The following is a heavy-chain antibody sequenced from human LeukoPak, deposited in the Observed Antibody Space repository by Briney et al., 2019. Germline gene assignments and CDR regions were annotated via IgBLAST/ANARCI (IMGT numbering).Heavy chain of an antibody. D-gene: IGHD2-2*01. CDR3: ARRLTQYDCFDP. CDR2: TYYRSTWYN. V-gene: IGHV6-1*01. J-gene: IGHJ5*02. CDR1: GDSFSSNSVS. Sequence: SQTLSLTCAISGDSFSSNSVSWNWIRQSPSRGLEWLGRTYYRSTWYNDYAVSVRGRITVNPDTSKNQFSLHLNSVTPEDTAVYYCARRLTQYDCFDPWGQGILVTVSS.